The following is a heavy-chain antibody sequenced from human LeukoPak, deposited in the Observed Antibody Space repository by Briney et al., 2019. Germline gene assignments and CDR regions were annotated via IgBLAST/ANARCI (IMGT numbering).Heavy chain of an antibody. CDR2: IYYSGST. D-gene: IGHD6-6*01. CDR1: GGSVSSGSYY. CDR3: ARGGAARLHFQN. V-gene: IGHV4-61*01. J-gene: IGHJ1*01. Sequence: KTSETLSLTCTVSGGSVSSGSYYWSWIRQPPGKGLEWIGYIYYSGSTNYNPSLQSRVAISVDTSKNQFSLNLNSVTAADTAVYYCARGGAARLHFQNWGQGTLVTVSS.